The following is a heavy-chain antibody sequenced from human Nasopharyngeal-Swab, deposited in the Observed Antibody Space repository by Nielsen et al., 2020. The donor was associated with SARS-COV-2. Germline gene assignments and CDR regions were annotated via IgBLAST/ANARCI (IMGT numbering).Heavy chain of an antibody. CDR1: GGSISSYY. V-gene: IGHV4-59*08. D-gene: IGHD3-22*01. Sequence: SETLSLTCTVSGGSISSYYWSWIRQPPGKGPEWIGYIYYSGSTNYNPSLKSRVTISVDTSKNQFSLKLSSVTAADTAVYYCARRHYDSSGYPSYFDYWGQGTLVTVSS. CDR2: IYYSGST. CDR3: ARRHYDSSGYPSYFDY. J-gene: IGHJ4*02.